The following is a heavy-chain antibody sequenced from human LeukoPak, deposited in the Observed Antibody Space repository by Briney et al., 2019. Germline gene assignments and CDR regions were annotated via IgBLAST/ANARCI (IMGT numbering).Heavy chain of an antibody. CDR2: ISGGGGGT. Sequence: GGSLRLSCAASGFIFSNYAMSWVRQAPGKGPEWVSGISGGGGGTYYADSVKGRFTISRANSKNTLYLQMKSLRVDDTAVYYCAKSVEHSDYRKFHDWGQGTLVTVSS. CDR3: AKSVEHSDYRKFHD. V-gene: IGHV3-23*01. D-gene: IGHD4-11*01. CDR1: GFIFSNYA. J-gene: IGHJ4*02.